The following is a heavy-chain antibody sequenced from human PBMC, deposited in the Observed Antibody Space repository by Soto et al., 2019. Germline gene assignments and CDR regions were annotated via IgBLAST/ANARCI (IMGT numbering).Heavy chain of an antibody. V-gene: IGHV3-64D*06. J-gene: IGHJ4*02. CDR1: GIPLNTYE. CDR2: ISSSGCAT. CDR3: VKVLAPRRSGYNGHFDY. D-gene: IGHD5-12*01. Sequence: PGLSLRLSWSAAGIPLNTYEMHLIRQAPGTGLDDASAISSSGCATYYTDYVKGRFTISRDNSKNTSYLQMSDQRRDDTAVYYSVKVLAPRRSGYNGHFDYCGQGSLGTVGS.